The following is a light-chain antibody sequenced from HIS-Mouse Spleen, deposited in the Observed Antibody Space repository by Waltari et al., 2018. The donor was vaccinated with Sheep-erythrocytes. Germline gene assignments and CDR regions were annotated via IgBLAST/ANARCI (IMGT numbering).Light chain of an antibody. CDR2: DAS. J-gene: IGKJ4*01. CDR1: QIVSSY. Sequence: EIVLTQSPATLSLSPGERATLPCRASQIVSSYLAWYQQKPGQAPRPLIYDASNRATGIPARFSGSGSGTDFTLTISSLEPEDFAVYYCQQRSNWLTFGGGTKVEIK. V-gene: IGKV3-11*01. CDR3: QQRSNWLT.